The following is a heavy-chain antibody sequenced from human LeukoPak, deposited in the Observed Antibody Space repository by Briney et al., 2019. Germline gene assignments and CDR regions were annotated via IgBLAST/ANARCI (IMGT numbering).Heavy chain of an antibody. V-gene: IGHV4-59*01. J-gene: IGHJ4*02. CDR3: AKDAKPPYYDFWSGYTDF. D-gene: IGHD3-3*01. CDR1: GGSISSYY. CDR2: IYYSGST. Sequence: SETLSLTCTVSGGSISSYYWSWIRQPPGKGLEWIGYIYYSGSTNYNPSLKSRVTVSVDTSKNQFSLKLSSVTAADTAVYYCAKDAKPPYYDFWSGYTDFWGQGTLVTVSS.